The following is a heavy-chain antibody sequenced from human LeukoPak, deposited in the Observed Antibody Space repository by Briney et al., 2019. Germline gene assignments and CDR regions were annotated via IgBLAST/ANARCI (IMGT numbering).Heavy chain of an antibody. J-gene: IGHJ6*02. D-gene: IGHD6-19*01. V-gene: IGHV3-48*03. Sequence: GGSLRLSCAASGFTFSSYEMSWVRQAPGKGLEWVSYISSSVSTIYYADSVKGRFTISRDNAKNSLYLQMNSLRAEDTAVYYCARTSRRYSSGWYVYGMDVWGQGTTVTVSS. CDR3: ARTSRRYSSGWYVYGMDV. CDR2: ISSSVSTI. CDR1: GFTFSSYE.